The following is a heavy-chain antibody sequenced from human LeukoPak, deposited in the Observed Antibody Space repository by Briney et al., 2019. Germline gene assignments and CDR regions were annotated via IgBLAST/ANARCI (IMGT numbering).Heavy chain of an antibody. V-gene: IGHV5-51*01. CDR3: ASYAVTTSPWYYYYGMDV. Sequence: GESLKISCKGSGYSFTSYWIGWVRQMPGKGLEWMGIIYPGDSDTRYSPSFQGQVTISADKSISTAYLQWSSLKASDTAMYYCASYAVTTSPWYYYYGMDVWGQGTTVTVSS. D-gene: IGHD4-11*01. CDR1: GYSFTSYW. J-gene: IGHJ6*02. CDR2: IYPGDSDT.